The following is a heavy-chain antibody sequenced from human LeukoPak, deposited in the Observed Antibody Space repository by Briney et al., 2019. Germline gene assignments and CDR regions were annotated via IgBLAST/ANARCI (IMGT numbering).Heavy chain of an antibody. CDR1: GGSISSSNW. CDR2: IHDSGNT. CDR3: ANSPRSGTYFDY. J-gene: IGHJ4*02. D-gene: IGHD1-26*01. V-gene: IGHV4-4*02. Sequence: SGTLSLTCAVSGGSISSSNWWSWVRQSPGKGLEWIGEIHDSGNTNHNPSLKSRVTISADTSKSQFSLKLSSVTAADMAVYYCANSPRSGTYFDYWGQGSPVTVSS.